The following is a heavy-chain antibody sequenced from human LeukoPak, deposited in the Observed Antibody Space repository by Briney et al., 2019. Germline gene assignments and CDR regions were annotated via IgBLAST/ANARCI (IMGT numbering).Heavy chain of an antibody. Sequence: GGSVRLSCAASGFSFRNAWMHWVRQAPGKGLVWVSRIKGDGSVTVYADSVKGRFTISRDNAKNTLYLQMNSLRVEDTAVYYCARSDWFDPWGQGTLVTVSS. CDR2: IKGDGSVT. J-gene: IGHJ5*02. V-gene: IGHV3-74*01. CDR1: GFSFRNAW. D-gene: IGHD3-3*01. CDR3: ARSDWFDP.